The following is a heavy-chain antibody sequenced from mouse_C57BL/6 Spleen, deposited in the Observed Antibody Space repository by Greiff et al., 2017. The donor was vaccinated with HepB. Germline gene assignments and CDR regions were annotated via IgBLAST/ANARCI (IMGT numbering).Heavy chain of an antibody. J-gene: IGHJ4*01. Sequence: EVKLVESGGGLVKPGGSLKLSCAASGFTFSDYGMHWVRQAPEKGLEWVAYISSGSSTIYYADTVKGRFTISRDNAKNTLFLQMTSLRSEDTAMYYCASPYSNYPYAMDYWGQGTSVTVSS. D-gene: IGHD2-5*01. CDR1: GFTFSDYG. CDR2: ISSGSSTI. CDR3: ASPYSNYPYAMDY. V-gene: IGHV5-17*01.